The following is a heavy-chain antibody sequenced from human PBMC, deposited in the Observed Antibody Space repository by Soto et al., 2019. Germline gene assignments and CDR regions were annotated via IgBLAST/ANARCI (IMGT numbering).Heavy chain of an antibody. Sequence: SETLSLTCTVSGSSISSYYWSWIRQPPGKGLEWIGYIYYSGSTNYNPSLKSRVTISVDTSKNQFSLKLSSVTAADTAVYYCARDRPFQEQQLVLPGAFDIWGQGTMVTVSS. V-gene: IGHV4-59*01. CDR3: ARDRPFQEQQLVLPGAFDI. D-gene: IGHD6-13*01. J-gene: IGHJ3*02. CDR1: GSSISSYY. CDR2: IYYSGST.